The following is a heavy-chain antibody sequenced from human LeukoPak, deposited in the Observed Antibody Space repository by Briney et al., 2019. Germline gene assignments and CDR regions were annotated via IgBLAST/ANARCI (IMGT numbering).Heavy chain of an antibody. V-gene: IGHV1-8*01. CDR3: ARGHPLYVWGSYRHIRGFDY. CDR2: MNPNSGNT. CDR1: GYTFTRYD. Sequence: GASVKVSCKASGYTFTRYDINWVRQATGQGLEWMGWMNPNSGNTGYAQKFQGRVTMTRNTSISTAYMELNSLRAEGTAVYYCARGHPLYVWGSYRHIRGFDYWGQGTLVTVSS. D-gene: IGHD3-16*02. J-gene: IGHJ4*02.